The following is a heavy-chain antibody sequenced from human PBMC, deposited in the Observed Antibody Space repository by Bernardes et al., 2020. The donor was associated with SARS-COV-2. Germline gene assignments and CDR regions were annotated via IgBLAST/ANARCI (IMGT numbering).Heavy chain of an antibody. CDR2: IIPIFGTP. V-gene: IGHV1-69*13. Sequence: SVKVSCKASGGTFSTHGINWARQARGLGLEWMGRIIPIFGTPIYAPEFQGRVTITADESTNTAYMELSSLRSEDTAIYYCATGPTSTGEFGSWGQGTPVTVSS. J-gene: IGHJ4*02. D-gene: IGHD2-2*01. CDR3: ATGPTSTGEFGS. CDR1: GGTFSTHG.